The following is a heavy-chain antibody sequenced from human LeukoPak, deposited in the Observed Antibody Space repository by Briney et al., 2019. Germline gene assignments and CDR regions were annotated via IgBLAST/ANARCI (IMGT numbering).Heavy chain of an antibody. J-gene: IGHJ4*02. V-gene: IGHV1-8*01. CDR1: GYTFTNYD. CDR3: ATSGYYGSGSYYRAGGDY. D-gene: IGHD3-10*01. CDR2: MNPNSGNT. Sequence: GASVKVSCKASGYTFTNYDINWVRQATGQGLEWMGWMNPNSGNTGYAQKFQGRVTMTRNTSISTAYMELSSLRSEDTAVYYCATSGYYGSGSYYRAGGDYWGQGTLVTVSS.